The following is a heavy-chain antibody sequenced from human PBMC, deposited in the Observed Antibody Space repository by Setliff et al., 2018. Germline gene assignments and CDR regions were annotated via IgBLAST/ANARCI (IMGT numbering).Heavy chain of an antibody. V-gene: IGHV4-59*12. CDR1: GGSISSYY. Sequence: SETLSLTCAVSGGSISSYYWNWIRQPPGKGLEWIGYIYYSGTTNYNPSLKSRVTISVDTSKKQFSLKLSSVTAADTAVYYCAYSSDYDFWSGYPPALDYWGQGTLVTVSS. CDR2: IYYSGTT. J-gene: IGHJ4*02. D-gene: IGHD3-3*01. CDR3: AYSSDYDFWSGYPPALDY.